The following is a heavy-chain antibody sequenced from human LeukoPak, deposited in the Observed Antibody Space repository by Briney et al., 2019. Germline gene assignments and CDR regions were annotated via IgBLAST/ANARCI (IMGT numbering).Heavy chain of an antibody. D-gene: IGHD3-9*01. CDR1: GCSFSDYE. CDR3: ARVRTTDTLTGYKQELDY. V-gene: IGHV3-48*03. Sequence: PGGYLNLSSAASGCSFSDYEMNWVRPAPEKGLAWVLYIGCGAGVIHCADSVKGRLSITRNNARSSLFLQMHSLRAEDTAVNYCARVRTTDTLTGYKQELDYWVRGTPVTVSS. CDR2: IGCGAGVI. J-gene: IGHJ4*02.